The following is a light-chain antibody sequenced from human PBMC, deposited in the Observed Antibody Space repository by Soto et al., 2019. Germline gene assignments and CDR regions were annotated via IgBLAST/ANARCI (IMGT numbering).Light chain of an antibody. Sequence: EIVLTQSPATLALSPGERATLSCRASQSVSNYLAWYQQKPGQAPRLLIYDSSNRATGIPARFSGSGPGTDFTLTISSLEPEDSAVYYCQQRSNWQITFGQGTRLQIK. CDR3: QQRSNWQIT. V-gene: IGKV3D-11*02. CDR2: DSS. J-gene: IGKJ5*01. CDR1: QSVSNY.